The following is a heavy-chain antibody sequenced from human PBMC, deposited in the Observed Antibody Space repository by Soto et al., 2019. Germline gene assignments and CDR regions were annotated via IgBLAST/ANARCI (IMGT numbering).Heavy chain of an antibody. CDR1: GGTFSSYA. CDR3: ARDPGHITMVRGVKEYYYYGMDV. Sequence: VQLVQSGAEVKKPGSSVKVSCKASGGTFSSYAISWVRQAPGQGLEWMGGIIPIFGTANYAQKFQGRVTITADESTSTAYMELSSLRSEDTAVYYCARDPGHITMVRGVKEYYYYGMDVWGQGTTVTVSS. J-gene: IGHJ6*02. D-gene: IGHD3-10*01. V-gene: IGHV1-69*01. CDR2: IIPIFGTA.